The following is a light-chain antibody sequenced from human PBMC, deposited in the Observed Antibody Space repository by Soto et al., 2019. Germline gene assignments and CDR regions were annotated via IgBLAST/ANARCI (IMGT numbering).Light chain of an antibody. CDR3: SSYAGSPNV. J-gene: IGLJ1*01. Sequence: QSVLTQPPSASGSPGQSVTISCTGTSSDVGGYNYVSWYQQHPGKAPKLMIYEVSKRPSGVPDRFSGSKSGNTASLTVSGLQAEDEADYYCSSYAGSPNVSGTGTKVTVL. CDR1: SSDVGGYNY. V-gene: IGLV2-8*01. CDR2: EVS.